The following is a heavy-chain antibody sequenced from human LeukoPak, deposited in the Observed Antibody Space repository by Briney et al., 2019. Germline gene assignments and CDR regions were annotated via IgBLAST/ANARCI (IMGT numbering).Heavy chain of an antibody. CDR2: IKQDGSEK. V-gene: IGHV3-7*03. CDR1: GFTFSSSW. CDR3: AKDRRPRYSSSWYYFDY. D-gene: IGHD6-13*01. Sequence: GGSLRLSCAASGFTFSSSWMSWVRQAPGKGLEWVANIKQDGSEKYYVDSVKGRFTISRDNSKNTLYLQMNSLRAEDTAVYYCAKDRRPRYSSSWYYFDYWGQGTLVTVSS. J-gene: IGHJ4*02.